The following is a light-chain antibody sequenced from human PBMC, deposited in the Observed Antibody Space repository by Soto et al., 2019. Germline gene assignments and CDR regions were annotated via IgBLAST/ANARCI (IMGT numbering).Light chain of an antibody. Sequence: VLPQSSGTLSLSPGERATLSCRASQSVSSSYLAWYQQKPGQAPRRLIFGASTRAAGFPDRFSGSGSGTDFTLTISRLEPEDFAVYYCQQYGSSPRTFGQGTKVDIK. V-gene: IGKV3-20*01. CDR1: QSVSSSY. CDR2: GAS. CDR3: QQYGSSPRT. J-gene: IGKJ1*01.